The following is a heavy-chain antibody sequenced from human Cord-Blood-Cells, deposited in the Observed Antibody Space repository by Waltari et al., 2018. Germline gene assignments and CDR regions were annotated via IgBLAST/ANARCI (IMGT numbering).Heavy chain of an antibody. CDR1: GFTFSNAW. CDR2: MKSKTDGGTT. D-gene: IGHD3-3*01. V-gene: IGHV3-15*01. Sequence: EVQLVESGGGLVKPGGSLRLSCAASGFTFSNAWLSWVRQALGKGREWVGRMKSKTDGGTTDYAAPVKGRFTISRDDSKNTLYLQMNSLKTEDTAVYYCTTDGYYPIYYYYYYMDVWGKGTTVTVSS. J-gene: IGHJ6*03. CDR3: TTDGYYPIYYYYYYMDV.